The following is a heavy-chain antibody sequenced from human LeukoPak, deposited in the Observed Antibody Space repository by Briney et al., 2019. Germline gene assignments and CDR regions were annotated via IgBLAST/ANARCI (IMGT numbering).Heavy chain of an antibody. D-gene: IGHD5-12*01. CDR2: SSGSGGRT. V-gene: IGHV3-23*01. CDR1: GFTFSSNA. J-gene: IGHJ4*02. CDR3: VTAEGGSDTGAFDY. Sequence: GGSLRLSCAASGFTFSSNAMSWVRQAPGKGLEWVSGSSGSGGRTYYADSVEGRFTISRDNSKNTLYLQMNSLRAEDTALYYCVTAEGGSDTGAFDYWGQGTLVIVS.